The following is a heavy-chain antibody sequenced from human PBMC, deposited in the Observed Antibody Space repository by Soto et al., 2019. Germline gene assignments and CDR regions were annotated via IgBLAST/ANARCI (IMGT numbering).Heavy chain of an antibody. D-gene: IGHD6-19*01. CDR2: ISAYNGNT. V-gene: IGHV1-18*01. Sequence: ASVKVSCKASGYTFTSYGISWVRQAPGQGLEWMGWISAYNGNTNYAQKLQGRVTMTTDTSTSTAYMELRSLRSDDTAVYYCAIGGSSGWDHYYYYYGMDVWGQGNTVTVSS. CDR3: AIGGSSGWDHYYYYYGMDV. CDR1: GYTFTSYG. J-gene: IGHJ6*02.